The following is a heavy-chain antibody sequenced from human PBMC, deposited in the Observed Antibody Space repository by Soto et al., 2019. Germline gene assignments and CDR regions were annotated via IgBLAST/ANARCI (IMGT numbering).Heavy chain of an antibody. J-gene: IGHJ4*02. CDR1: GYTFTGYY. D-gene: IGHD2-21*01. V-gene: IGHV1-2*02. CDR3: ARDEEDCYNLGY. CDR2: INPNSGGT. Sequence: ASVKVACKASGYTFTGYYMHWVRQAPGQGLEWTGWINPNSGGTNYAQNFQGRVTMTRDTSISTAYMELSRLRSDDTAVYYCARDEEDCYNLGYWGPGTLVTVSS.